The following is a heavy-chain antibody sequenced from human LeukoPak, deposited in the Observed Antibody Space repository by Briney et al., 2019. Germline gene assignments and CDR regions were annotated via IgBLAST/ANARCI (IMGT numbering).Heavy chain of an antibody. CDR3: ASKLDGYSSSWYTRDYYYYYMDV. D-gene: IGHD6-13*01. CDR2: IIPIFGTA. Sequence: ASVKVSCKASGYTFTGYYMHWVRRAPGQGLEWMGGIIPIFGTANYAQKFQGRVTITADKSTSTAYMELSSLRSEDTAVYYCASKLDGYSSSWYTRDYYYYYMDVWGKGTTVTVSS. CDR1: GYTFTGYY. V-gene: IGHV1-69*06. J-gene: IGHJ6*03.